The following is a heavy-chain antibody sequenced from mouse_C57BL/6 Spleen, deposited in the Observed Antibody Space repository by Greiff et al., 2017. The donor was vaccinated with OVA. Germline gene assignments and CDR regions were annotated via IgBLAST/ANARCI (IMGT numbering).Heavy chain of an antibody. V-gene: IGHV6-6*01. J-gene: IGHJ1*03. CDR3: TRGGTGTWYFDV. CDR2: IRNKANNHAT. D-gene: IGHD4-1*01. CDR1: GFTFSDAW. Sequence: EVMLVESGGGLVQPGGSMKLSCAASGFTFSDAWMDWVRQSPEKGLEWVAEIRNKANNHATYYAESVKGRFTISRDDSKSSVYLQMNSLRAEDTGIYYCTRGGTGTWYFDVWGTGTTVTVSS.